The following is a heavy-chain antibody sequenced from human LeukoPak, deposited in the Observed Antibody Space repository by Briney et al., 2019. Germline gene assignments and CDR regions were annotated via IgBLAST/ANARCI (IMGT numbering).Heavy chain of an antibody. J-gene: IGHJ4*02. CDR3: ARDVTDGSAYYHYSEY. D-gene: IGHD3-22*01. V-gene: IGHV4-59*01. CDR2: IYYTGST. Sequence: SETLSLTCTVSGGSISSYYWSWIRQPPGKGLEWIGYIYYTGSTSYYPSLKSRVTISIDTSKNQFSLKLSSVTAADTAVYYCARDVTDGSAYYHYSEYWGPGTLVTVSS. CDR1: GGSISSYY.